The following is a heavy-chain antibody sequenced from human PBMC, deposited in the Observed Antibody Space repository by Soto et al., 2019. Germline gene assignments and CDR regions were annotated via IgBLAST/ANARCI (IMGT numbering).Heavy chain of an antibody. CDR2: IVVGSGNT. CDR1: GFTFTSSA. V-gene: IGHV1-58*01. J-gene: IGHJ4*02. Sequence: SVKVSCKASGFTFTSSAVQWVRQARGQRLEWIGWIVVGSGNTNYAQKFQERVTITRDMSTSTAYMELSSLRSEDTAVYYCARDGLTAGDPYAFDYWGQGTLVTVSS. CDR3: ARDGLTAGDPYAFDY. D-gene: IGHD2-21*02.